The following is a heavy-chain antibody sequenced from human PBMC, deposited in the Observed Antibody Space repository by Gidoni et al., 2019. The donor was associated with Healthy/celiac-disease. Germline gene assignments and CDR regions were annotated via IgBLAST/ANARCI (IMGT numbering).Heavy chain of an antibody. V-gene: IGHV3-23*01. Sequence: EVQLLESGGGLVQPGGSLRISCEASGFTLSSDDISWVRQAPGKGLECVSAISVSGGSTYYADSVKGRFTISRDNSKNTLYLQMNSLRAEDTAVYYCAKALQLWFGEVWYFDLWGRGTLVTVSS. CDR2: ISVSGGST. J-gene: IGHJ2*01. D-gene: IGHD3-10*01. CDR3: AKALQLWFGEVWYFDL. CDR1: GFTLSSDD.